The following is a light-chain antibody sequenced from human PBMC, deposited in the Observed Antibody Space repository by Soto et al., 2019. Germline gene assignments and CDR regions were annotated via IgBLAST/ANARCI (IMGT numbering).Light chain of an antibody. CDR2: DAS. Sequence: DIQMTQFPSSLSASVGDRVTITCQASQDITNYLNWYQQKPGKAPQLLIYDASNLERGVPSRFSGSESGTDFTFTISSLQPEDIATYYCQQYDYLPLTFGGGTKVEIE. CDR3: QQYDYLPLT. J-gene: IGKJ4*01. CDR1: QDITNY. V-gene: IGKV1-33*01.